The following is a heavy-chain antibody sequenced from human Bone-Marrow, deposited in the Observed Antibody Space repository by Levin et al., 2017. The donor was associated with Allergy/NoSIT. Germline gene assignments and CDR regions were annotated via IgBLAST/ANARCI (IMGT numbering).Heavy chain of an antibody. Sequence: SETLSLTCSVSGGSISSGRYYFTWVRQSAGKGLEWIGRIYTTGSTNYNPSLESRVTISRDTFKKEVYLTLSSVTAADTAVYYCARDRLASLSYYSMDVWGRGTTVIVSS. CDR3: ARDRLASLSYYSMDV. CDR1: GGSISSGRYY. CDR2: IYTTGST. J-gene: IGHJ6*03. V-gene: IGHV4-61*02.